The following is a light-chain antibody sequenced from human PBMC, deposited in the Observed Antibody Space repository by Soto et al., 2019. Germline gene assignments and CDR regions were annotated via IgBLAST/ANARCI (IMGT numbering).Light chain of an antibody. V-gene: IGLV2-14*01. CDR3: NSHRDINPYYV. Sequence: QSVLAQPASVSGSPGQSITISCTGTSNDVGGYNSVSWYQQYPGKAPKLLIFEVTNRPSGVSSRFSASKSGNTASLTISGLRAEDEADYYCNSHRDINPYYVFGTGTKVTV. CDR2: EVT. J-gene: IGLJ1*01. CDR1: SNDVGGYNS.